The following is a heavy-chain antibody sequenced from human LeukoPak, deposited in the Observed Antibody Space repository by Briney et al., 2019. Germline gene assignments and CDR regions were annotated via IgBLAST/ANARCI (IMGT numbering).Heavy chain of an antibody. Sequence: SETLSLTCTVSGGSISSYYWSWIRQPAGKGLEWIGRIYTSGSTNYNPSLRSRVTMSVDTSKNQFSLKLSSVTAADTAVYYCARGGLDGDYFDYWGQGTLVTVSS. J-gene: IGHJ4*02. D-gene: IGHD1-26*01. V-gene: IGHV4-4*07. CDR2: IYTSGST. CDR3: ARGGLDGDYFDY. CDR1: GGSISSYY.